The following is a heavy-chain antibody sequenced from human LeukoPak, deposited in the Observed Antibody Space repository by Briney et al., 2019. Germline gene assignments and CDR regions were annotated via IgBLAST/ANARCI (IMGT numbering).Heavy chain of an antibody. Sequence: PSETLSLTCTVSGGSISSYYWSWIRQPPGKGLEWIGYIYYSGSTNYNPSLKSRVTISVDMSKNQFSLKMSSVTAADTAVYYCAILRRAGWLGYYLDYWVQGTHVTVSS. J-gene: IGHJ4*02. V-gene: IGHV4-59*12. D-gene: IGHD6-19*01. CDR3: AILRRAGWLGYYLDY. CDR2: IYYSGST. CDR1: GGSISSYY.